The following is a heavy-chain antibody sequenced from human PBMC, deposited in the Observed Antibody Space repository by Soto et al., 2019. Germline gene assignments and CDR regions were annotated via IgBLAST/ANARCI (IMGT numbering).Heavy chain of an antibody. CDR2: IYYSGST. CDR1: GGSISSYY. CDR3: ARAGKRWLQSYYFDY. Sequence: PSETLSLTCTVSGGSISSYYLSWIRQPPGKGLEWIGYIYYSGSTNYNPSLKSRVTISVDTSKNQFSLKLSSVTAADTAVYYCARAGKRWLQSYYFDYWGQGTLVTVSS. J-gene: IGHJ4*02. V-gene: IGHV4-59*01. D-gene: IGHD5-12*01.